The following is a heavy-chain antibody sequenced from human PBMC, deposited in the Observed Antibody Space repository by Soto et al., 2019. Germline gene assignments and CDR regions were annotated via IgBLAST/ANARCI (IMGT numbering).Heavy chain of an antibody. V-gene: IGHV3-7*05. CDR2: IKQDGSEK. J-gene: IGHJ4*02. CDR3: ATDSFRSDIAVAGNY. Sequence: GGSLRLSCAASGFTFSSYWMSWVRQAPGKGLEWVANIKQDGSEKYYVDSVKGRFTISRDNSKNTLYLQMTSLRAEDTAIYYCATDSFRSDIAVAGNYWGQGTLVTVSS. D-gene: IGHD6-19*01. CDR1: GFTFSSYW.